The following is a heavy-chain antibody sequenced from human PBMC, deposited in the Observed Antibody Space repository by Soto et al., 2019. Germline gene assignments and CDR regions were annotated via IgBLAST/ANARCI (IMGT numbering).Heavy chain of an antibody. CDR1: GFTFSSDW. D-gene: IGHD3-9*01. J-gene: IGHJ6*02. Sequence: GGSLRLSCAASGFTFSSDWMHWVRQAPGKGLEWVSIIYTDGSTHYADSVKGRFTISRDNFKNTLYLQMNSLRVEDTAVYYCAGGPFDWLAYYYYGMDVWGQGTTVTSP. V-gene: IGHV3-53*01. CDR3: AGGPFDWLAYYYYGMDV. CDR2: IYTDGST.